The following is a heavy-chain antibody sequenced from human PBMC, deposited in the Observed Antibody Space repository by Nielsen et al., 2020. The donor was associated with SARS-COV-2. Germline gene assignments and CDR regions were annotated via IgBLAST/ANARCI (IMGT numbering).Heavy chain of an antibody. CDR2: IKPCSGGT. CDR3: ARARATIFGLVMSYGMDV. D-gene: IGHD3/OR15-3a*01. Sequence: ASVKVSCKASGYTFRSYGINWVRQAPGQGLEWMGRIKPCSGGTNYAQKFQGTVTMTRDASISTVYMELTSDDTAVYYCARARATIFGLVMSYGMDVWGQGTTVAVSS. V-gene: IGHV1-2*06. J-gene: IGHJ6*02. CDR1: GYTFRSYG.